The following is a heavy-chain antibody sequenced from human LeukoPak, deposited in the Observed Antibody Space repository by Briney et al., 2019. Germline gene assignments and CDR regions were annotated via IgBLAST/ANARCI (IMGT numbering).Heavy chain of an antibody. V-gene: IGHV4-59*01. CDR2: IDYRGSS. Sequence: SETLSLTCTVSCGSISSYYWSWIRQPPRKRLGWIGFIDYRGSSNYNPSLKRRVTISADPSKNHFSLNLTSVTAADRAVYFCARDHPVADWAADIWGRGTMVTVSS. CDR1: CGSISSYY. CDR3: ARDHPVADWAADI. D-gene: IGHD3-9*01. J-gene: IGHJ3*02.